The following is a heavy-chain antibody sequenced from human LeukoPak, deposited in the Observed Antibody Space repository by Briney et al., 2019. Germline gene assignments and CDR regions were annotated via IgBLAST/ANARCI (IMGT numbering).Heavy chain of an antibody. CDR3: ARVPNSLNVDTANDY. CDR2: INHSGST. D-gene: IGHD5-18*01. J-gene: IGHJ4*02. CDR1: GGSFSGYY. V-gene: IGHV4-34*01. Sequence: SETLSLTCAVYGGSFSGYYWSWIRQPPGKGLEWIGEINHSGSTNYNPSLKSRVTISVDTSKNQFSLKLSSVTAADTAVYYCARVPNSLNVDTANDYWGQGTLVTVSS.